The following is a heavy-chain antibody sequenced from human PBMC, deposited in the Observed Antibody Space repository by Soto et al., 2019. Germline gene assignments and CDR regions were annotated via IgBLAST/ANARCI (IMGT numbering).Heavy chain of an antibody. D-gene: IGHD6-13*01. J-gene: IGHJ6*02. V-gene: IGHV3-21*01. CDR2: ISSSSSYI. CDR3: ARELLAAAGLTNQDNYYYYGMDV. CDR1: GFTFSSYS. Sequence: EVQLVESGGGLVKPGGSLRLSCAASGFTFSSYSMNWVRQAPGKGLEWVSSISSSSSYIYYADSVKGRFTISRDNAKNSLYLQMNSLRAEDTAVYYCARELLAAAGLTNQDNYYYYGMDVWGQGTTVTVSS.